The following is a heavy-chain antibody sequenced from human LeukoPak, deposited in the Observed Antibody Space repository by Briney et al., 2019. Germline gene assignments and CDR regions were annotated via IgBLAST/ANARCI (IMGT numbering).Heavy chain of an antibody. D-gene: IGHD5-24*01. J-gene: IGHJ4*02. CDR3: ARGNGYSCDY. CDR1: GGSISSGGYS. CDR2: VYSSGTT. V-gene: IGHV4-31*03. Sequence: SETLSLTCTVSGGSISSGGYSWSWIRQHPGKGLEWIGYVYSSGTTSHNPSLKSRVTMSVATSENQFSLNLNSVTAADTAVYYCARGNGYSCDYWGQGTLVTVSS.